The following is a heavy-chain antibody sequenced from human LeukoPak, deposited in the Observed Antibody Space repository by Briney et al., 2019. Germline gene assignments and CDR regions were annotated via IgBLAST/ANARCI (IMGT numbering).Heavy chain of an antibody. CDR1: GFTFSSYS. CDR2: ISSSSSYI. J-gene: IGHJ4*02. D-gene: IGHD5-18*01. V-gene: IGHV3-21*01. CDR3: ARSRGYSYGYTDY. Sequence: PGGTLRLSCAASGFTFSSYSMNWVRQAPGKGLEWVSSISSSSSYIYYADSVKGRFTISRDNPKNSLYLQMNSLRAEDTAVYYCARSRGYSYGYTDYWGQGTLVTVSS.